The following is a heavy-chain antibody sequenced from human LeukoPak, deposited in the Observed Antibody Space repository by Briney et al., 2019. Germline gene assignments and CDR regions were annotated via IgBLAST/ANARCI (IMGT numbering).Heavy chain of an antibody. J-gene: IGHJ4*02. V-gene: IGHV1-18*01. Sequence: ASVKVSXKASGYTFTSYGISWVRQAPGQGLEWMGWISAYNGNTNYAQKLQGRVTMTTDTSTSTAYMELRSLRSDDTAVYYCARDSGRIQLWSDLDYWGQGTLVTVSS. D-gene: IGHD5-18*01. CDR3: ARDSGRIQLWSDLDY. CDR1: GYTFTSYG. CDR2: ISAYNGNT.